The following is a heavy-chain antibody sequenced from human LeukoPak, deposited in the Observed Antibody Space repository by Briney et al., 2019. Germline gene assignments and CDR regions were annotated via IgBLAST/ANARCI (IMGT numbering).Heavy chain of an antibody. CDR2: IYPGDSDP. D-gene: IGHD3-22*01. CDR3: ARVHDSSGYYWYFDL. Sequence: GESLKISCKGSGYRFNTYWIAWVRQMPGKGLEWMGMIYPGDSDPRYRPSFQGQVNISADKSISTAYLQWNSLKASDTAMYYCARVHDSSGYYWYFDLWGRGTLVTVSS. J-gene: IGHJ2*01. V-gene: IGHV5-51*01. CDR1: GYRFNTYW.